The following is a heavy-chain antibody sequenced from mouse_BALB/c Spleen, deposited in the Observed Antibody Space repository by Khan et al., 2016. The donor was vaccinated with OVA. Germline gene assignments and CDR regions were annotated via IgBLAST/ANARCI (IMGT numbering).Heavy chain of an antibody. V-gene: IGHV14-3*02. D-gene: IGHD1-1*01. Sequence: IQLVQSGAELVKPGASIKLSCTASGFNIKDTYIHWVKQRPEQGLEWIGRIDPANGNSKYDPRFQGKATLTADTSSNTAYLQLSSLTSEDAVVYYCTRPIYYYDAMDYWGQGTSVTVSS. CDR3: TRPIYYYDAMDY. CDR1: GFNIKDTY. CDR2: IDPANGNS. J-gene: IGHJ4*01.